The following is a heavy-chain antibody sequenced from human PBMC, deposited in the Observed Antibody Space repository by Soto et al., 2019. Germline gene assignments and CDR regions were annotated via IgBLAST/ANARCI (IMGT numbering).Heavy chain of an antibody. J-gene: IGHJ6*02. V-gene: IGHV1-69*13. CDR2: IIPIFGTA. D-gene: IGHD6-19*01. Sequence: SVKVSCKASGGTFSIYAISWVRQAPVRGLEWMGGIIPIFGTANYAQKFQGRVTITAVESTSTAYMELGSLRSEDKAVYYCARELAIALAGTAYYYGMEGRGQGSTVTVCS. CDR3: ARELAIALAGTAYYYGMEG. CDR1: GGTFSIYA.